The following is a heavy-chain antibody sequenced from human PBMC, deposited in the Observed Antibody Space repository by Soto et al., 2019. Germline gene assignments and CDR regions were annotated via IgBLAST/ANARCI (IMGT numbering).Heavy chain of an antibody. CDR1: GYSFTGYY. D-gene: IGHD3-22*01. V-gene: IGHV1-2*02. Sequence: XPVKVSYKASGYSFTGYYMHWVRQAPGQGLEWMGWINPNSGGTNYAQKFQGRVTMTRDTSISTAYMELSRLRSDDTAVYYCARAGDSSVGDAFDIWGQGTMVTVSS. J-gene: IGHJ3*02. CDR3: ARAGDSSVGDAFDI. CDR2: INPNSGGT.